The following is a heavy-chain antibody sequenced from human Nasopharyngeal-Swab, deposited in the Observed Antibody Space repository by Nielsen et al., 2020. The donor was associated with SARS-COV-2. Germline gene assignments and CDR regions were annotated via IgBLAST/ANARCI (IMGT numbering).Heavy chain of an antibody. CDR3: ARAYTNNGWGHFDH. Sequence: GESLKISCAASGFTFSNFAMHWVRQAPGKGLEWVAVISYDGSSKYDADSVRGRFTVSRDNSINTLYLQMSGLKIEDTAVYYCARAYTNNGWGHFDHWGQGTLVTVSS. J-gene: IGHJ4*02. D-gene: IGHD6-19*01. CDR1: GFTFSNFA. CDR2: ISYDGSSK. V-gene: IGHV3-30-3*01.